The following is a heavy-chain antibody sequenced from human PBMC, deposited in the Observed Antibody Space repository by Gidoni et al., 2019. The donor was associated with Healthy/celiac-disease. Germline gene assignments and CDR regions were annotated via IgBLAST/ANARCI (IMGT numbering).Heavy chain of an antibody. CDR3: ARSNRGMVRGVISWFDP. CDR2: INPNSGGT. J-gene: IGHJ5*02. Sequence: QVQLVQSGAEVTKPGASVKVSCKASGYTFTGSYMHWVRQAPGQGLEWMGWINPNSGGTNYAQKFQGRVTMTRDTSISTAYMELRRLRSDDTAVYYCARSNRGMVRGVISWFDPWGQGTLVTVSS. D-gene: IGHD3-10*01. V-gene: IGHV1-2*02. CDR1: GYTFTGSY.